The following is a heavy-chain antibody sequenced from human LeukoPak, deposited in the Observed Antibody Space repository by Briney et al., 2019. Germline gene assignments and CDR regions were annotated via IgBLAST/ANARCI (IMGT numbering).Heavy chain of an antibody. CDR3: AKDSRTFGGVIVSGTFDY. CDR1: GFTFDDYA. J-gene: IGHJ4*02. Sequence: QPGGSLRLSCAASGFTFDDYAMHWVRQAPGKGLEWVSGISWNSGSIGYADSVKGRFTISRDNSKNTLYLQMNSLRAEDTAVYYCAKDSRTFGGVIVSGTFDYWGQGTLVTVSS. CDR2: ISWNSGSI. D-gene: IGHD3-16*02. V-gene: IGHV3-9*01.